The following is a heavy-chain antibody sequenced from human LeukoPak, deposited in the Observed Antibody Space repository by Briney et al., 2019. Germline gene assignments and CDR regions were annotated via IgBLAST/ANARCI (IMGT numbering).Heavy chain of an antibody. CDR3: ARDFPTYGSGSYPNNWFDP. D-gene: IGHD3-10*01. CDR1: GYTFTSYG. J-gene: IGHJ5*02. CDR2: ISAYNGNT. V-gene: IGHV1-18*01. Sequence: ASVKVSCKASGYTFTSYGISWVRQAPGQGLERMGWISAYNGNTNYAQKLQGRVTMTTDTSTSTAYMELRSLRSDDTAVYYCARDFPTYGSGSYPNNWFDPWGQGTLVTVSS.